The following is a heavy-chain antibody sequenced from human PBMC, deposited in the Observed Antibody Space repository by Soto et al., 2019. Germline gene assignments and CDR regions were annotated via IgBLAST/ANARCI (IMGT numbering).Heavy chain of an antibody. J-gene: IGHJ4*02. CDR3: AVDPNWEWGYS. D-gene: IGHD1-1*01. V-gene: IGHV4-34*01. CDR2: INHSGST. Sequence: SETLSLTCAFYGGSFSGYYWSCIRQPPGKGLEWIGEINHSGSTNYNPSLKSRVTISVDTSKNQFSLKLSSVTAEDTAIYYCAVDPNWEWGYSWGPGTLVTV. CDR1: GGSFSGYY.